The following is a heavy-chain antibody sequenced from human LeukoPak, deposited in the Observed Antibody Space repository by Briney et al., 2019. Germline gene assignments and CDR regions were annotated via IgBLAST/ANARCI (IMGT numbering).Heavy chain of an antibody. D-gene: IGHD3-3*01. CDR1: GFTFSSYS. CDR3: ARVNFWSGYYRVLGTDY. Sequence: GGSLRLSCAASGFTFSSYSMNWVRQAPGKGLEWVSSISSSSSYIYYADSVKGRFTISRDNAKNSLYLQMNSLRAEDTAVYYCARVNFWSGYYRVLGTDYWGQGTLVTVSS. CDR2: ISSSSSYI. J-gene: IGHJ4*02. V-gene: IGHV3-21*01.